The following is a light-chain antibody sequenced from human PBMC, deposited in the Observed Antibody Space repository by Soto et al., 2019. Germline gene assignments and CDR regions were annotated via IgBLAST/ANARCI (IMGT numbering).Light chain of an antibody. CDR1: VGPVTTDLY. CDR3: LVSFGGLWE. V-gene: IGLV7-46*01. CDR2: DTS. J-gene: IGLJ3*02. Sequence: QAVVTQEPSLTVSPGGTVTLTCGSSVGPVTTDLYPYWFQQKPGQAPRTLIWDTSNTHSWTPARFSGSLLGGKAALTLSGAQPEDEAEYICLVSFGGLWEFGGGTKLTVL.